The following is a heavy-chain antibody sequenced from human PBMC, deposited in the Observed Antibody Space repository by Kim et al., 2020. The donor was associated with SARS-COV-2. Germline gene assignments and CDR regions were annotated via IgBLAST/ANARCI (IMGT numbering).Heavy chain of an antibody. J-gene: IGHJ4*02. CDR3: ARNDRDDNFDY. Sequence: GGSLRLSCAASGFMFSSYEMNWVRQAPGRGLEWVSYISSDGDRKKYADFVEGRFTISRDNAKKSLYMQMNSLRAEDTADYYCARNDRDDNFDYWGQGTLVSVSS. V-gene: IGHV3-48*03. CDR2: ISSDGDRK. CDR1: GFMFSSYE.